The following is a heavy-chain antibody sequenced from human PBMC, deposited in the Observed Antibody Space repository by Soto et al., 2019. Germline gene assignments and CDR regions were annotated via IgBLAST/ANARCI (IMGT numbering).Heavy chain of an antibody. CDR1: GCSISSYY. V-gene: IGHV4-59*01. CDR3: ARLRDGYNAGHFDY. J-gene: IGHJ4*02. D-gene: IGHD5-12*01. Sequence: XETLSLTCTVAGCSISSYYWSWIRQPPGKGLEWIGYIYYSGSTNYNPSLKSRVTISVDTSKNQFSLKLSSVTAADTAVYYCARLRDGYNAGHFDYWGQGTLVTVSS. CDR2: IYYSGST.